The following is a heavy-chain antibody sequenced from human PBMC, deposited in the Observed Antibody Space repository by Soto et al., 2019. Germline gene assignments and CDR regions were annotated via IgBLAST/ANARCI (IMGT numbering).Heavy chain of an antibody. V-gene: IGHV3-33*01. CDR1: GFTFSSYG. CDR2: IWYDGSNK. Sequence: PGGSLRLSCAASGFTFSSYGMHWVRQAPGKGLEWVAVIWYDGSNKYYADSVKGRFTISRDNSKNTLYLQMNSLRAGDTAVYYCARDRGSSLDYYGMDVWGQGTTVTVSS. CDR3: ARDRGSSLDYYGMDV. D-gene: IGHD6-13*01. J-gene: IGHJ6*02.